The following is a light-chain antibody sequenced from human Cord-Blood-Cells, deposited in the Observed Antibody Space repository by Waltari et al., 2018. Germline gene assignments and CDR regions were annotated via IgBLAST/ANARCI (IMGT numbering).Light chain of an antibody. J-gene: IGLJ2*01. CDR3: SSYAGSNNLV. V-gene: IGLV2-8*01. CDR1: TSDFGGYNY. CDR2: EVS. Sequence: ALPHPPSPSGPPDRSVPTSSPETTSDFGGYNYVPWYQQHPGKAPKLMIYEVSKRPSGVPDRFSGSKSGNTASLTVSGLQAEDEADYYCSSYAGSNNLVFGGGTKLTVL.